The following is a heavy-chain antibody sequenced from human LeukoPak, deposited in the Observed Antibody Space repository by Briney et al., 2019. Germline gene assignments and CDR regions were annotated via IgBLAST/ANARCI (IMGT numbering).Heavy chain of an antibody. Sequence: SETLSLTCTVSGGSISSYYWSWIRQPPGKGLEWIGYIYTSGSTNYNPSLKSRVTISVDTSKNQFSLKLSSVTAADTAVYYCARHLGDSSGYYFDYWGQGTLVTVSS. V-gene: IGHV4-4*09. D-gene: IGHD3-22*01. J-gene: IGHJ4*02. CDR2: IYTSGST. CDR3: ARHLGDSSGYYFDY. CDR1: GGSISSYY.